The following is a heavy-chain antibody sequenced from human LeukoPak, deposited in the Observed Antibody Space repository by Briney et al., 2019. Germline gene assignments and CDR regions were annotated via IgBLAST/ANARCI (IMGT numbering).Heavy chain of an antibody. CDR1: DGSISSYY. CDR2: IYTSWST. D-gene: IGHD5-24*01. CDR3: ARTGRWLQFALYAFDI. Sequence: PSETLSLTCTVSDGSISSYYWSWIRQPAGKGLDWIGRIYTSWSTNYNPSLKSRVTMSVDTSKNQFSLKLSSVTAADTAVYYCARTGRWLQFALYAFDIWGKGTMVTVSS. V-gene: IGHV4-4*07. J-gene: IGHJ3*02.